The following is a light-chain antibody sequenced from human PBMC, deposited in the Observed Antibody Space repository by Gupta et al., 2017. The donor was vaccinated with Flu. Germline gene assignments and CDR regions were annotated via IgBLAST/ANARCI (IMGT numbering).Light chain of an antibody. J-gene: IGLJ6*01. CDR1: SSGVSVCNN. Sequence: ITVTCTGTSSGVSVCNNVSWYQQHPGKAPQLMIYEVNNRRSGGANRCSGGKTGNTAALIISGLQAEEEADYYCSADTSSSMRGVFGSGTKVTVL. CDR2: EVN. CDR3: SADTSSSMRGV. V-gene: IGLV2-14*01.